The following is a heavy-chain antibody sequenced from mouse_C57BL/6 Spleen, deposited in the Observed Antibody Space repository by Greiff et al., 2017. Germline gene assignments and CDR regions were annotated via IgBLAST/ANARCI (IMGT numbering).Heavy chain of an antibody. CDR2: INPNNGGT. Sequence: VQLQQSGPELVKPGASVKISCKASGYTFTDYYMNWVKQSHGKSLEWIGDINPNNGGTSYNQKFKGKATLTVDKSSSTAYMELHSLTSEDSAVYYCARYPPYYYGSSYAMDYWGQGTSVTVSS. D-gene: IGHD1-1*01. J-gene: IGHJ4*01. CDR1: GYTFTDYY. CDR3: ARYPPYYYGSSYAMDY. V-gene: IGHV1-26*01.